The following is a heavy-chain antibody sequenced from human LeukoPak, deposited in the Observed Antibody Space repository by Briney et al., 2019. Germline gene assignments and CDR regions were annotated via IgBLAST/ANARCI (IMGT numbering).Heavy chain of an antibody. Sequence: GGSLRLSCAASGFTFSCYSMNWVRQAPGKGLEWVSSISSSSSYIFYADSVKGRFTISRDNAKNSLYLQMNSLRAEDTAVYYCARDYYDSSGYYHGDYWGQGTLVTVSS. V-gene: IGHV3-21*01. CDR1: GFTFSCYS. CDR2: ISSSSSYI. CDR3: ARDYYDSSGYYHGDY. J-gene: IGHJ4*02. D-gene: IGHD3-22*01.